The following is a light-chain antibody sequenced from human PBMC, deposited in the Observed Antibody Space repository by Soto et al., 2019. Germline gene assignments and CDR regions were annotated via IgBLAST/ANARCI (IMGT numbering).Light chain of an antibody. CDR2: DVN. Sequence: QSALTQPRSVSGSPGQSVTISCTGTSNDVGDYDYVSWYQQYPGKAPKLTIYDVNKRPSGVPDRFSGSKSGNTASLTISALQAEDEADYYCCSYAGGYTFVFGTGTKLTVL. V-gene: IGLV2-11*01. J-gene: IGLJ1*01. CDR1: SNDVGDYDY. CDR3: CSYAGGYTFV.